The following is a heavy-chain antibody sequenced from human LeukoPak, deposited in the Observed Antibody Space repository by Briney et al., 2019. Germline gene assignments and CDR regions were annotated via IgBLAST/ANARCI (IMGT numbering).Heavy chain of an antibody. V-gene: IGHV4-59*05. CDR2: IYYSGST. CDR3: ARHRYYYGSGNSY. J-gene: IGHJ4*02. CDR1: GGSISSYY. D-gene: IGHD3-10*01. Sequence: SETLSLTCTVSGGSISSYYCSWIRQPPGKGLEWIGSIYYSGSTYYNPSLKSRVTISVDTSKNQFSLKLSSVTAADTAVYYCARHRYYYGSGNSYWGQGTLVTVSS.